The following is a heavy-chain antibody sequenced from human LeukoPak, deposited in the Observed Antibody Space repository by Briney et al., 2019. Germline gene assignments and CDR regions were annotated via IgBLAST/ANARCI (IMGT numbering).Heavy chain of an antibody. V-gene: IGHV4-4*07. D-gene: IGHD2-15*01. CDR3: ARDFRCSGGSCYSDAFDI. J-gene: IGHJ3*02. CDR2: IYTSGST. Sequence: PSETLSLTCTVSGGSISSYCWSWIRQPAGKGLEWIGRIYTSGSTNYNPSLKSRVTMSVDTSKNQFSLKLSSVTAADTAVYYCARDFRCSGGSCYSDAFDIWGQGTMVTVSS. CDR1: GGSISSYC.